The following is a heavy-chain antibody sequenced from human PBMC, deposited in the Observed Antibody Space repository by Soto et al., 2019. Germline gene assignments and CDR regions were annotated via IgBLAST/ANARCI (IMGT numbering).Heavy chain of an antibody. CDR1: GFAFNHAY. CDR2: IKSKGHGGTI. V-gene: IGHV3-15*01. J-gene: IGHJ4*02. Sequence: EVQLVESGGGLVEPGGSLRLSCAGSGFAFNHAYMTWVRQAPGKGLEWVGRIKSKGHGGTIDYAAPVKGRVTISRDDSTNTLFLQMNSLKPEDTAVYYCSKDATPTAGARLDYWGEGTLVTVSS. D-gene: IGHD1-1*01. CDR3: SKDATPTAGARLDY.